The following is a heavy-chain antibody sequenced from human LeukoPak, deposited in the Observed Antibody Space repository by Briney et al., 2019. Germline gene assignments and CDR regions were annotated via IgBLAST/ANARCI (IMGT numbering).Heavy chain of an antibody. V-gene: IGHV1-18*01. CDR2: ISAYNGNT. D-gene: IGHD3-22*01. J-gene: IGHJ5*02. CDR3: ARDSSYYYDSSGYYRRWFDP. CDR1: GYTFTSYG. Sequence: ASVKVSCKASGYTFTSYGISWVRQAPGQGLEWMGWISAYNGNTNYAQKLQGRVTMTTETTTSTAYMELSSLRSEDTAVYYCARDSSYYYDSSGYYRRWFDPWGQGTLVTVSS.